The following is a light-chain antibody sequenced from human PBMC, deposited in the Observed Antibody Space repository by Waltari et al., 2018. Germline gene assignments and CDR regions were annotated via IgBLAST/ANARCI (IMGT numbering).Light chain of an antibody. CDR1: QSISSW. CDR3: QQYNSYPLT. CDR2: KAS. J-gene: IGKJ4*01. Sequence: DIQMTQSPSTLSASVGDRVTITCRASQSISSWLAWYQQKPGKAPKLLIDKASSLERGVPSRFSGSGSGTEFTLTISSLQPDDFATYYCQQYNSYPLTFGGGTKVEIK. V-gene: IGKV1-5*03.